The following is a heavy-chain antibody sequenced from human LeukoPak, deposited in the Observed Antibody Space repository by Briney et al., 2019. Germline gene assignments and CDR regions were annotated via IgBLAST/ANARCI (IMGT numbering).Heavy chain of an antibody. V-gene: IGHV4-34*01. CDR1: GGSFSGSH. Sequence: SETLSLTRTVDGGSFSGSHLSWIRQSPERGLEWIAEIDHTGETHYNPSLKSRVTLSLDMTKSHFSLGLRSLTAADTAVYYCARGYYFDYWGRGTLVTVS. CDR2: IDHTGET. J-gene: IGHJ4*02. CDR3: ARGYYFDY.